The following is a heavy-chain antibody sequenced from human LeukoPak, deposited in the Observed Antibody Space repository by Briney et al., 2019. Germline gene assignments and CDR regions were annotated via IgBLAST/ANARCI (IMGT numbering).Heavy chain of an antibody. J-gene: IGHJ4*02. CDR1: GFTFDDYA. V-gene: IGHV3-9*01. Sequence: PGGSLRLSCAASGFTFDDYAMHWVRQAPGKGLEWVSGISWNSGSIGYADSVKGRFTISRDNAKNSLYLQMNSLRAEDTAVYYCARDPEVQWGQGTLVTVSS. D-gene: IGHD1-1*01. CDR3: ARDPEVQ. CDR2: ISWNSGSI.